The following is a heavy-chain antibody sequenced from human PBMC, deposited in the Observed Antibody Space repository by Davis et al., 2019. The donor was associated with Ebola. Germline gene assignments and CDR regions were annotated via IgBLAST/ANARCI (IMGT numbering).Heavy chain of an antibody. Sequence: MPSETLSLTCSVSGGSISTYYWNWIRQPPGKGLEWVGCIQYSGSPIYNPSLKSRVTLSVDRSKNQFSLKLSSVTAADTAVYYCARGNYGDYIVLYYYNMDVWGRGTTVTVSS. D-gene: IGHD4-17*01. V-gene: IGHV4-59*08. J-gene: IGHJ6*02. CDR2: IQYSGSP. CDR1: GGSISTYY. CDR3: ARGNYGDYIVLYYYNMDV.